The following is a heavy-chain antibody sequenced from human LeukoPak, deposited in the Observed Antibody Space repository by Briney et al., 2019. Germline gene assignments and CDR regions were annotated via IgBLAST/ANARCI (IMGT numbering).Heavy chain of an antibody. CDR1: GFTFGSYR. D-gene: IGHD4-11*01. CDR3: ARDETTVGIKYYFDY. Sequence: GGSLRLSCAASGFTFGSYRMNWVRQAPGKGLEWVSSISSRSSYIYYADSVKGRFTISRDNAKNSLYLQMNSLRAEDTAVYYCARDETTVGIKYYFDYWGQGTLVTVSS. CDR2: ISSRSSYI. J-gene: IGHJ4*02. V-gene: IGHV3-21*01.